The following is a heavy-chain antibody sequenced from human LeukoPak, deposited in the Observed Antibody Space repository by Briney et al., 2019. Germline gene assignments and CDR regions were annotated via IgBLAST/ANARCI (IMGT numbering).Heavy chain of an antibody. Sequence: SGGSLRLSCAASGFSFSSYWMTWVRQAPGKGLEWVANIKEDGSEKYQVDSVKGRLTISRDNPKNSLYLQMNSLRVEDTAVYYCARDLYLGRGRDYWGQGTLVTVSS. CDR2: IKEDGSEK. CDR1: GFSFSSYW. D-gene: IGHD2-8*01. CDR3: ARDLYLGRGRDY. V-gene: IGHV3-7*01. J-gene: IGHJ4*02.